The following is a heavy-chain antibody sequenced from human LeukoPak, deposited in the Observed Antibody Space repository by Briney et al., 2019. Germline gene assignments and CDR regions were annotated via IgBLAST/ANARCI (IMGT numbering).Heavy chain of an antibody. Sequence: SETLSLTCTVSGGSISSSSYYWGWIRQPPGKGLEWIGSIYYSGSTYYNPSLKSRVTISVDTSKNQFSLKLSSVTAADTAVYYCAREVVRGVIIGPADYWGQGTLVTVSS. J-gene: IGHJ4*02. CDR3: AREVVRGVIIGPADY. V-gene: IGHV4-39*07. CDR1: GGSISSSSYY. D-gene: IGHD3-10*01. CDR2: IYYSGST.